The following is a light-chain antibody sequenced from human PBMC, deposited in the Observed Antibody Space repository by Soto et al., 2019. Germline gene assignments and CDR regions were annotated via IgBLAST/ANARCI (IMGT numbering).Light chain of an antibody. Sequence: DIQVTQSPSTLSASVGDSVTISCRASQIISNWLAWYQRKPGKAPKLLIYKASTLESGVPSRFSGSGSGTDFTLTISSLQPDDFATYYCQPYNTFLLTFGPGTRVDIK. CDR1: QIISNW. J-gene: IGKJ3*01. CDR2: KAS. CDR3: QPYNTFLLT. V-gene: IGKV1-5*03.